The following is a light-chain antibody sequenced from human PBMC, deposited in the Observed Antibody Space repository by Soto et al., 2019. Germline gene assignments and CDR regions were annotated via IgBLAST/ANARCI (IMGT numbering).Light chain of an antibody. V-gene: IGKV1-33*01. CDR2: AAS. Sequence: DLQMTQSPPFLSASVGDRVTITCQASQDIGNYIGWYQQKPGKAPKLLIYAASNLDAGVPSRFSGGGSGTEFTFTISSLQPEDIASYFCQQYDNLVTFGGGTKVEIK. J-gene: IGKJ4*01. CDR1: QDIGNY. CDR3: QQYDNLVT.